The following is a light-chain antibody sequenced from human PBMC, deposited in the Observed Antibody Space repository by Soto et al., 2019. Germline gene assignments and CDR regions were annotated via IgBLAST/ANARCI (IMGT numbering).Light chain of an antibody. CDR3: SSYGGINIYV. J-gene: IGLJ1*01. CDR1: SSDVGAFNY. CDR2: QIN. Sequence: QSALTQPPSASGSPGQSITISCTGTSSDVGAFNYVSWYQQHPGKAPKLIIFQINKRPSGVPDRFSGSKSGNTASLTVSGLQAEDEAVYYCSSYGGINIYVFGSGTKLTVL. V-gene: IGLV2-8*01.